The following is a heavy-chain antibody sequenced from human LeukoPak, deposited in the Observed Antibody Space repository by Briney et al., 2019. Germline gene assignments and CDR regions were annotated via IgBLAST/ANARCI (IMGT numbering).Heavy chain of an antibody. CDR2: INHSGST. CDR3: ARDPITYSSGWYDY. J-gene: IGHJ4*02. V-gene: IGHV4-34*01. Sequence: SETLSLTCAVYGGSFSGYYWSWIRQPPGKGLEWIGEINHSGSTNYNPSLKSRVTISVDTSKNQFSLKLSSVTAADTAVYYCARDPITYSSGWYDYWGQGTLVTVSS. CDR1: GGSFSGYY. D-gene: IGHD6-19*01.